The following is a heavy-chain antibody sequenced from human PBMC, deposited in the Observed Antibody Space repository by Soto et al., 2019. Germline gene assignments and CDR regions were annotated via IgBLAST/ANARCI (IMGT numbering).Heavy chain of an antibody. J-gene: IGHJ4*02. CDR2: ISSNGGST. Sequence: EVQLVESGEGLVQPGGSLRLSCAASGFTFSSYAMHWVRQAPGKGLEYVSAISSNGGSTYYADSVKGRFTISRDNSKNTLYLQMGSLRAEDMAVYYCARGAGWFDYWCQGTLVTVSS. D-gene: IGHD2-15*01. V-gene: IGHV3-64*02. CDR1: GFTFSSYA. CDR3: ARGAGWFDY.